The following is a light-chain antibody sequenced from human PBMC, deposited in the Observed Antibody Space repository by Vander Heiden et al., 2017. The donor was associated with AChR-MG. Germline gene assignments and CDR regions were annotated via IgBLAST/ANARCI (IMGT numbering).Light chain of an antibody. CDR2: AAC. CDR1: RGLASY. J-gene: IGKJ4*01. CDR3: QKDNTAPLT. Sequence: DMQMTPSPSSLSASVGSRVTITSRASRGLASYFAVYQQTPGKVPNLLIYAACTPQAGLPSRFSGSGSATDFTLTIGILHAEDVANYYCQKDNTAPLTFGGGTKVEIK. V-gene: IGKV1-27*01.